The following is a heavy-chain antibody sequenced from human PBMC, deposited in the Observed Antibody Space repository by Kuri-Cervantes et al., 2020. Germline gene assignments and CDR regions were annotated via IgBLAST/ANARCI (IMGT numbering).Heavy chain of an antibody. CDR1: GFIFSICD. J-gene: IGHJ5*01. CDR3: AKDPNGDYVGALDS. D-gene: IGHD2-8*01. V-gene: IGHV3-23*01. CDR2: ISGSGGTI. Sequence: LKISCVSSGFIFSICDLDWVRQAPGKGLEWVSIISGSGGTIYYADSVKGRFTISRDNSKDTMYLQMNSLRGEDAAVYFCAKDPNGDYVGALDSWGQGTLVTVSS.